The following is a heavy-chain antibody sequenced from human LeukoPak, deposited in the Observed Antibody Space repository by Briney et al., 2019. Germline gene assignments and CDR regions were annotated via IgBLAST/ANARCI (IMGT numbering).Heavy chain of an antibody. V-gene: IGHV3-48*03. Sequence: GGSLRLSCAASGFTFSSYEMNWVRQAPGKGLEGVSYISSSGSTIYYADSVKGRFTISRDNAKNSLYLQMNSLRAEDTAAYYCARDRDSYGGTHFDYWGQGTLVTVSS. J-gene: IGHJ4*02. CDR1: GFTFSSYE. D-gene: IGHD4-23*01. CDR3: ARDRDSYGGTHFDY. CDR2: ISSSGSTI.